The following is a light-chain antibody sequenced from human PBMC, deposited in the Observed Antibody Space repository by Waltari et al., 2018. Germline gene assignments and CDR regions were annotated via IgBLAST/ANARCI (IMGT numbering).Light chain of an antibody. CDR1: SSDSGGYNY. J-gene: IGLJ2*01. Sequence: SALTQPDSVSGSPGQSITISCSGISSDSGGYNYVSWYQQHPGEAPKPIIYDVTNRPSGVSDRFSGSKSGSSASLTISGLQPEDEADYYCSSFTSSTTGIFGGGTKLTVL. CDR2: DVT. V-gene: IGLV2-14*03. CDR3: SSFTSSTTGI.